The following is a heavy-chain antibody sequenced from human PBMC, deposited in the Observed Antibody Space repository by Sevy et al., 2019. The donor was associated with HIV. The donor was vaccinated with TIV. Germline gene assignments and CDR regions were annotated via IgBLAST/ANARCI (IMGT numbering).Heavy chain of an antibody. D-gene: IGHD2-2*01. Sequence: GGSLRLSCAASGFTFSSYWMHWVRQAPGKGLVWVSRVNSDGSNTTYADSVKGRFTISRDNAKNTLYLQMNSLRAEDTAVYYCASQGYCTSTSCYEPSDHWGQGTLVTVSS. CDR1: GFTFSSYW. J-gene: IGHJ4*02. V-gene: IGHV3-74*01. CDR2: VNSDGSNT. CDR3: ASQGYCTSTSCYEPSDH.